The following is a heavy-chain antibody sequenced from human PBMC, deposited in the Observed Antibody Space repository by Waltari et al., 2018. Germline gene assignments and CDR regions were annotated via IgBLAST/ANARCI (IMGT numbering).Heavy chain of an antibody. Sequence: QVQLQESGPGLVKPSETLSPTCAVSGYSISSGYYRGWIRQPPGKGLEWIGSIYHSGSTYYNPSLKSRVTISVDTSKNQFSLKLSSVTAADTAVYYCARATRAVAGMYFQHWGQGTLVTVSS. D-gene: IGHD6-19*01. V-gene: IGHV4-38-2*01. J-gene: IGHJ1*01. CDR3: ARATRAVAGMYFQH. CDR2: IYHSGST. CDR1: GYSISSGYY.